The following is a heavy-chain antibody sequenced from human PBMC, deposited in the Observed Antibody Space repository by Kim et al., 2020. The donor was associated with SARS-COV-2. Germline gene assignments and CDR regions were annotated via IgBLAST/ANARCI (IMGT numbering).Heavy chain of an antibody. CDR2: IIPIFGTA. Sequence: SVKVSCKASGGTFSSYAISWVRQAPGQGLEWMGGIIPIFGTANYAQKFQGRVTITADESTSTAYMELGSLRSEDTAVYYCASDQNPNRRVYRFDYWGQGTLVTVSS. D-gene: IGHD1-1*01. V-gene: IGHV1-69*13. J-gene: IGHJ4*02. CDR3: ASDQNPNRRVYRFDY. CDR1: GGTFSSYA.